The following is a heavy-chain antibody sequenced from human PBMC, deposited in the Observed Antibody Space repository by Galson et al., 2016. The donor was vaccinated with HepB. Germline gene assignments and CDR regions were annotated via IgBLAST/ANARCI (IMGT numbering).Heavy chain of an antibody. CDR3: ARTMVRGVPGFDI. J-gene: IGHJ3*02. CDR2: MNPSSGNI. Sequence: SVKVSCKASGYTFTNYDINWVRQASGQGLECLGWMNPSSGNIGYAQNFQGRVSMTSDASISTAYMELSGLRSEDTAVYYCARTMVRGVPGFDIWGQGTMVAVSS. D-gene: IGHD3-10*01. CDR1: GYTFTNYD. V-gene: IGHV1-8*01.